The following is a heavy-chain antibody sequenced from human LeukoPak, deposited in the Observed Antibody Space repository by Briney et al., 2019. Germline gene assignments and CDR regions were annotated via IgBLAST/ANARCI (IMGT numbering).Heavy chain of an antibody. CDR2: IYYTGST. V-gene: IGHV4-59*08. D-gene: IGHD6-6*01. CDR3: ARHRAYSSSSPFDY. Sequence: PSDTLSLTCSVSGGSISNLYWSWIRQPPGKGLEWIGYIYYTGSTNYNPSLKSRVTMFVDMSKNQFSLRLSYVTAADTAVYYCARHRAYSSSSPFDYWGQGTLVTVSS. CDR1: GGSISNLY. J-gene: IGHJ4*02.